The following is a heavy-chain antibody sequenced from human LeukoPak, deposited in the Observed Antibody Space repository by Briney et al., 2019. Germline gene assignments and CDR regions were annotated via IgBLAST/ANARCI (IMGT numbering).Heavy chain of an antibody. CDR1: GYTFTSYA. V-gene: IGHV7-4-1*02. Sequence: ASVKVSCKASGYTFTSYAMNWVRQAPGQGLGWMGWINTNTGNPTYAQGFTGRFVFSLDTSVSTAYLQISSLKADDTAVYYCARLYCSGGSCYPLGSLYYYYYMDVWGKGTTVTVSS. CDR2: INTNTGNP. CDR3: ARLYCSGGSCYPLGSLYYYYYMDV. J-gene: IGHJ6*03. D-gene: IGHD2-15*01.